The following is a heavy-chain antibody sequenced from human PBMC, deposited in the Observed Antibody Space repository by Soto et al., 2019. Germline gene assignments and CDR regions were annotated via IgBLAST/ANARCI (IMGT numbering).Heavy chain of an antibody. D-gene: IGHD2-15*01. V-gene: IGHV3-30*04. Sequence: GGSLRLSCAASGFTFSSYAMHWVRQAPGKGLEWLAVMSFDGSDEYYADSVKGRFTISRDNSKNTLYLQMNSLRAEDTAIYYYAKDGLAHIVVPVPPPLYFDSWGLGTLVTVSS. J-gene: IGHJ4*02. CDR1: GFTFSSYA. CDR3: AKDGLAHIVVPVPPPLYFDS. CDR2: MSFDGSDE.